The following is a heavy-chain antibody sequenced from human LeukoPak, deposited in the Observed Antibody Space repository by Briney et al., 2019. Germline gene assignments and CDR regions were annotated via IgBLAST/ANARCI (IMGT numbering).Heavy chain of an antibody. CDR3: ARVGYCSGGSCYGVDY. CDR1: GFTFSNYW. D-gene: IGHD2-15*01. CDR2: INSDGSNT. Sequence: GGSLRLSCAASGFTFSNYWMHWVRQAPGKGLVWVSRINSDGSNTSYADSVKGRFTISRDNAKNTLYLQMNSLRAEDTAVYYRARVGYCSGGSCYGVDYWGQGILVTVSS. V-gene: IGHV3-74*01. J-gene: IGHJ4*02.